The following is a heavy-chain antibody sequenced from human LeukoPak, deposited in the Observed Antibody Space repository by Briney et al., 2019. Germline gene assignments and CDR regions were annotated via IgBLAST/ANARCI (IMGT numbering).Heavy chain of an antibody. CDR3: ARVLYYDYVWGSCDY. CDR2: ISAYNGNT. V-gene: IGHV1-18*01. CDR1: GYTFTSHG. D-gene: IGHD3-16*01. Sequence: ASVKVSCKASGYTFTSHGISWVRQAPGQGLEWMGWISAYNGNTNYAQKLQGRVTMTTDTSTSTAYMELRSLRSDDTAVYYCARVLYYDYVWGSCDYWGQGTLVTVSS. J-gene: IGHJ4*02.